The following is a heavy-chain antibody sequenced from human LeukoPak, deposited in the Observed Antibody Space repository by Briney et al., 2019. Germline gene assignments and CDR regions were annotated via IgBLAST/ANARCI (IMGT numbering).Heavy chain of an antibody. CDR1: GFTFSSYW. D-gene: IGHD3-22*01. Sequence: PGGSLRLSCAASGFTFSSYWMSWVRQAPGKGLEWVSYISSSGSTIYYADSVKGRFTISRDNAKNSLYLQMNSLRAEDTAVYYCARDGEDYYDSSGYYYDYWGQGTLVTVSS. CDR2: ISSSGSTI. V-gene: IGHV3-48*04. CDR3: ARDGEDYYDSSGYYYDY. J-gene: IGHJ4*02.